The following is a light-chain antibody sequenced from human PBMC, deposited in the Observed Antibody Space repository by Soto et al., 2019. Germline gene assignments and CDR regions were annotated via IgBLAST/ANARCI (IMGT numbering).Light chain of an antibody. CDR3: SSYTRSSTYV. Sequence: QSVLTQPASVSGSPGQSITVSCAGTSSDVGGYNLVSWYQQHPGKAPKLIIYEGTERPSGISPRFSGSKSGNTASLTISGLQAEDEADYYCSSYTRSSTYVFGTGTKVTVL. V-gene: IGLV2-14*02. CDR2: EGT. CDR1: SSDVGGYNL. J-gene: IGLJ1*01.